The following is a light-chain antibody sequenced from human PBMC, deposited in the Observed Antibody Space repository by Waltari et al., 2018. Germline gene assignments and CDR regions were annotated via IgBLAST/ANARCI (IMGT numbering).Light chain of an antibody. CDR1: QSIGTV. Sequence: DIQMTQSPSSLSASVGDRVTITCRASQSIGTVLNWYQQQPGTAPKVLIYGASSLQRGVPSRFSGSGSGTDFTLTISSLHPEDFATYYCQQSYSAPRTFGQGTKLEIK. J-gene: IGKJ2*01. CDR2: GAS. V-gene: IGKV1-39*01. CDR3: QQSYSAPRT.